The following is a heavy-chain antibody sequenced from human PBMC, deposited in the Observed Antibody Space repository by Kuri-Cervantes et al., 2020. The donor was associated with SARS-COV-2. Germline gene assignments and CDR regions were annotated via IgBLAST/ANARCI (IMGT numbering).Heavy chain of an antibody. CDR2: IIPIFGTA. V-gene: IGHV1-69*13. Sequence: SVKVSCKASGGTFSSYAISWVRQAPGQGLEWMGGIIPIFGTANYAQKFQGRVTITADESTSTAYMELSSLRSEDTAVYYCARELKAYQLPPKINWFDPWGQGTLVTVSS. D-gene: IGHD2-2*01. CDR3: ARELKAYQLPPKINWFDP. J-gene: IGHJ5*02. CDR1: GGTFSSYA.